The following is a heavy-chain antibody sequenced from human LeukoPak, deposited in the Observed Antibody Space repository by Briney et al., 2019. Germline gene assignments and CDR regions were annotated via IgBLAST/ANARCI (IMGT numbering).Heavy chain of an antibody. CDR2: IYYSGST. J-gene: IGHJ4*02. D-gene: IGHD3-22*01. V-gene: IGHV4-59*08. Sequence: SETLSLTCTVSGGSIGSYYWSWIRQPPGKGLEWIGYIYYSGSTNYNPSLKSRVTISVDTSKNQFSLKLSSVTAADTAVYYCARLTYYYDSSGYYRAYYFDYWGQGTLVTVSS. CDR3: ARLTYYYDSSGYYRAYYFDY. CDR1: GGSIGSYY.